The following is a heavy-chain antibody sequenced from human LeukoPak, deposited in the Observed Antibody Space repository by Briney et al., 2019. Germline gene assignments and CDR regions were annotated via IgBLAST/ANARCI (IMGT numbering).Heavy chain of an antibody. CDR2: IWYDGSKK. D-gene: IGHD5-18*01. Sequence: PGGSLRLSCAASGFTFSSYEMNWVRQAPGKGLEWVAVIWYDGSKKYHADSVKGRFTISRDNSKNTLYLQMNSLRAEDTAVYYCARDLLGYSYDAYYFDFWAREPWSPSPQ. V-gene: IGHV3-33*08. J-gene: IGHJ4*02. CDR1: GFTFSSYE. CDR3: ARDLLGYSYDAYYFDF.